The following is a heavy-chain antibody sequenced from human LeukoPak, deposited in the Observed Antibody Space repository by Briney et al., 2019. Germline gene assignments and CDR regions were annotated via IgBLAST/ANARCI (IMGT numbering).Heavy chain of an antibody. CDR3: ARDWGKGLTKQGY. CDR1: GFTFSELC. CDR2: FDPEDGKT. J-gene: IGHJ4*02. Sequence: ASVKVSCKVSGFTFSELCIYWVRQAPGKGLEWMGGFDPEDGKTIYAQRFQGRVTVTEDTSTDTAYMVLSSLRSDDTAVYYCARDWGKGLTKQGYWGQGTLVTVSS. D-gene: IGHD3-16*01. V-gene: IGHV1-24*01.